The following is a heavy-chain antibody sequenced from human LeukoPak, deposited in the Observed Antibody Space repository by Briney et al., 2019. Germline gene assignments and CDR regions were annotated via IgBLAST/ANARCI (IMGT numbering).Heavy chain of an antibody. CDR3: ARSGCSSTSCYRGMDV. Sequence: GGSLRLSCAASAFTFSGYSMNWVRQAPGKGLEWVSYISPSATTIYYADSVKGRFTISRDNAKDSLYLQMNSLRAEDTAVYYCARSGCSSTSCYRGMDVWGQGTTVTVSS. D-gene: IGHD2-2*01. V-gene: IGHV3-48*01. J-gene: IGHJ6*02. CDR2: ISPSATTI. CDR1: AFTFSGYS.